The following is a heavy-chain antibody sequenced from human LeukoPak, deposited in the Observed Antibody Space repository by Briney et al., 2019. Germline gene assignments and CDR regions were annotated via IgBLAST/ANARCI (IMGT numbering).Heavy chain of an antibody. D-gene: IGHD6-19*01. J-gene: IGHJ3*02. CDR3: AKDMSVAGNPFDI. V-gene: IGHV3-23*01. Sequence: EGSLRLSCAASGFTFSSYAMSWVRQAPGKGLEWVSAISGSGGSTYYADSVKGRFTISRDNSKNTLYLQMNSLRAEDTAVYYCAKDMSVAGNPFDIWGQGTMVTVSS. CDR1: GFTFSSYA. CDR2: ISGSGGST.